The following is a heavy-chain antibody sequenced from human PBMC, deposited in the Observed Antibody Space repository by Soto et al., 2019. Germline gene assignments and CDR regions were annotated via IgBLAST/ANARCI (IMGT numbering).Heavy chain of an antibody. CDR2: INHSGST. CDR3: ARAGRYYGDYDADY. V-gene: IGHV4-34*01. Sequence: SETLSLTCAVYRGSFSGYYWSWIRQPPGKGLEWIGEINHSGSTNYNPSLKSRVTISVDTSKNQFSLKLSSVTAADTAVYYCARAGRYYGDYDADYWGQGTLVTVSS. J-gene: IGHJ4*02. D-gene: IGHD4-17*01. CDR1: RGSFSGYY.